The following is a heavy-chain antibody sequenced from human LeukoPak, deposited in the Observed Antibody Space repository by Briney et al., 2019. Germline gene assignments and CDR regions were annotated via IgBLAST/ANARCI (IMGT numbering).Heavy chain of an antibody. J-gene: IGHJ4*02. CDR1: GFTFSSYG. CDR2: ISYDGSNI. Sequence: GRSLRLSCAASGFTFSSYGMHWVRQAPGKGLEWVAVISYDGSNIYYADSVKGRFTISRDNSKNTLYLQMNSLRAEDTAVYYCAKASPPGDIDYWGQGTLVTVSS. CDR3: AKASPPGDIDY. D-gene: IGHD3-10*01. V-gene: IGHV3-30*18.